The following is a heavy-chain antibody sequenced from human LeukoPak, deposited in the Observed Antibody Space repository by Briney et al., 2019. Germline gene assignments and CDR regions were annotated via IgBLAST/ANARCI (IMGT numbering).Heavy chain of an antibody. J-gene: IGHJ4*02. D-gene: IGHD3/OR15-3a*01. Sequence: GGSLRLSCAASGFTFSSYWMSWVRQAPGKGLEWVANIKQDGSEKYYVDSVKGRFTISRDNSKNTLYLQMNSLKASDTAVYYCARQFDFNDYSDYWGQGTLVTVSS. V-gene: IGHV3-7*03. CDR1: GFTFSSYW. CDR3: ARQFDFNDYSDY. CDR2: IKQDGSEK.